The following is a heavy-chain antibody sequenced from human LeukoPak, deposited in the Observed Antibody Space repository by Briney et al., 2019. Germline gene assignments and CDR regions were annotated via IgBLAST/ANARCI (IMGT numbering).Heavy chain of an antibody. CDR2: IIPILGIT. CDR3: ARASRTGDIVNY. V-gene: IGHV1-69*04. Sequence: SVKVSCKASGGTLSNYGISWVRQAPGQGLEWMGRIIPILGITNYAQKFQDRVTITADKFTSTAYMELSSLTSDDTAVYYCARASRTGDIVNYWGQGTLVTVSS. D-gene: IGHD2-15*01. J-gene: IGHJ4*02. CDR1: GGTLSNYG.